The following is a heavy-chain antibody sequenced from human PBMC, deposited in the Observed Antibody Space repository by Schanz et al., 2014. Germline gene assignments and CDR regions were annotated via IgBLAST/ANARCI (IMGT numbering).Heavy chain of an antibody. CDR2: ISSSGTTI. Sequence: EGQLLESGGGLIQPGGSLRLSCTASGFAFSSYSMNWVRQAPGKGLEWVSYISSSGTTIYYADSVKGRFTISRDNAKSSLYLQMNSLRAEDTAVYYCAREQIMAAAGRVDYWGHGTLVTVSS. J-gene: IGHJ4*01. D-gene: IGHD6-13*01. CDR3: AREQIMAAAGRVDY. CDR1: GFAFSSYS. V-gene: IGHV3-48*01.